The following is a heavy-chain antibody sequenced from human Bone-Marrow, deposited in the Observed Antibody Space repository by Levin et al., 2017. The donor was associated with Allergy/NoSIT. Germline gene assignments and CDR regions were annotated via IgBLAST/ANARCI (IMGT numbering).Heavy chain of an antibody. CDR3: TTMGIAVAGELFDY. Sequence: GGSLRLSCAASGFTFSNAWMSWVRQAPGKGLEWVGRIKSKTDGGTTDYAAPVKGRFTISRDDSKNTLYLQMNSLKTEDTAVYYCTTMGIAVAGELFDYWGQGTLVTVSS. D-gene: IGHD6-19*01. CDR1: GFTFSNAW. CDR2: IKSKTDGGTT. J-gene: IGHJ4*02. V-gene: IGHV3-15*01.